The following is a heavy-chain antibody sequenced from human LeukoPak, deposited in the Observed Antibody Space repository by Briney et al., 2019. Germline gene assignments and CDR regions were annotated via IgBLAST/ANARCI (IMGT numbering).Heavy chain of an antibody. D-gene: IGHD3-22*01. CDR3: ASYGGYYPNWFDP. J-gene: IGHJ5*02. CDR1: GYKFTSYS. V-gene: IGHV1-18*01. Sequence: ASVKVSCKASGYKFTSYSISWVRQAPGQGLEWMGWISAYNGNTDYAQKLQGRVTMTTDTSTSTAYMELRSLRSDDTAVYYCASYGGYYPNWFDPWGQGTLVTVSS. CDR2: ISAYNGNT.